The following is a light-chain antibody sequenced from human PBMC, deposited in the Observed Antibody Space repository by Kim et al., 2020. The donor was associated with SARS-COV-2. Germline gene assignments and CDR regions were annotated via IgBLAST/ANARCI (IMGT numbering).Light chain of an antibody. J-gene: IGLJ3*02. CDR2: GKN. V-gene: IGLV3-19*01. CDR3: NSRDSSGNPWV. CDR1: SLRSYY. Sequence: SSELTQDPAVSVALVQTVRITCQGDSLRSYYASWYQQKPGQAPVLVIYGKNNRPSGIPDRFSGSSSGNTASLTITGAQAEDEADYYCNSRDSSGNPWVFGGGTQLTVL.